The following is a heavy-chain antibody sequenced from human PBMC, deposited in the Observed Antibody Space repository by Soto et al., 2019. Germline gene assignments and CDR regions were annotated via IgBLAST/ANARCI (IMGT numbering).Heavy chain of an antibody. D-gene: IGHD6-19*01. CDR1: GFPFSIYS. CDR2: ITSDTNTT. CDR3: ARSVEGHFDY. Sequence: EVQLVESGGGLVQPGGSLRLTCVASGFPFSIYSMNWVRQAPGKGLEWSSYITSDTNTTKYADSVKGRFTISRDNAKNLVYLQMNSLRDEDTVVYFCARSVEGHFDYWGQGTVVTVSS. J-gene: IGHJ4*02. V-gene: IGHV3-48*02.